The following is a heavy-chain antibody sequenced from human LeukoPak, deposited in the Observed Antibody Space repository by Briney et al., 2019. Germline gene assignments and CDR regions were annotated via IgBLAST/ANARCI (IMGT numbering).Heavy chain of an antibody. Sequence: PSETLSLTCAVSGGSISSGGYSWSWIRQPPGKGLEWIGYIYHSGSTYYNPSLKSRVTMSVDRSKNQFSLKLNSVTAADTAVYYCARVSLVRGLFIFDYWGQGTLVTVSS. CDR1: GGSISSGGYS. CDR3: ARVSLVRGLFIFDY. V-gene: IGHV4-30-2*01. D-gene: IGHD3-10*01. J-gene: IGHJ4*02. CDR2: IYHSGST.